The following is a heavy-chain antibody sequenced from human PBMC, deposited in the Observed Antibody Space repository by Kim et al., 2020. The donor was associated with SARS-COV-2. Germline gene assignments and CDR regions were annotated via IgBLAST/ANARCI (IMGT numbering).Heavy chain of an antibody. CDR1: GYTFTSYA. V-gene: IGHV7-4-1*02. D-gene: IGHD6-13*01. Sequence: ASVKVSCKASGYTFTSYAMNWVRQAPGQGLEWMGWINTNTGNPTYAQGFTGRFVFSLDTSVSTAYLQISSLKAEDTAVYYCARASIAAAGRGDNWFDPWGQGTLVTVSS. J-gene: IGHJ5*02. CDR2: INTNTGNP. CDR3: ARASIAAAGRGDNWFDP.